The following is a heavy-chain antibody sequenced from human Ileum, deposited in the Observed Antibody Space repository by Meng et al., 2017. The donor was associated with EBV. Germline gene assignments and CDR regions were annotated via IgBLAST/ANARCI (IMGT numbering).Heavy chain of an antibody. J-gene: IGHJ4*02. CDR1: VDSISNSDHY. D-gene: IGHD3-10*01. V-gene: IGHV4-39*07. Sequence: RQGSGPQLVKPSGTLSLTGSVSVDSISNSDHYWNWIRRSPGKGLEWIASIYRSGSSYFDPSLKSRVSLSLDTSKNQFSLKLSSVTAADTALYYCARDPAYPRGLFDSWGQGILVTVSS. CDR3: ARDPAYPRGLFDS. CDR2: IYRSGSS.